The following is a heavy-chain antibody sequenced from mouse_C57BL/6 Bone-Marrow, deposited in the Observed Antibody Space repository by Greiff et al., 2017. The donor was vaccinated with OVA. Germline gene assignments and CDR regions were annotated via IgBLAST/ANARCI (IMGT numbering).Heavy chain of an antibody. D-gene: IGHD1-1*01. V-gene: IGHV6-3*01. CDR1: GFTFSNYW. Sequence: EVQVVESGGGLVQPGGSMKLSCVASGFTFSNYWMNWVRQSPEKGLEWVAQIRLKSDNYATHYAESVKGRFNISRDDSKRSVYLQMNNVRAEDTGIYYCTDYYGSSWFAYWGQGTLVTVSA. J-gene: IGHJ3*01. CDR3: TDYYGSSWFAY. CDR2: IRLKSDNYAT.